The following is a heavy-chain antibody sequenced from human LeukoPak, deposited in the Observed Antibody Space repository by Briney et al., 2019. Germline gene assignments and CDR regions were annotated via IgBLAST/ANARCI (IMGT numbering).Heavy chain of an antibody. V-gene: IGHV3-15*01. D-gene: IGHD5-18*01. CDR2: IKTDGGTT. Sequence: GGSLRLSCAASGFTFSSYEMNWVRQAPGKGLEWVGRIKTDGGTTDYAAPVKGRITISRDDSKNTLYLQMNSLKTEDTAVYFCTTEGYTYGYHSFDIWGQGTMVTVSS. J-gene: IGHJ3*02. CDR3: TTEGYTYGYHSFDI. CDR1: GFTFSSYE.